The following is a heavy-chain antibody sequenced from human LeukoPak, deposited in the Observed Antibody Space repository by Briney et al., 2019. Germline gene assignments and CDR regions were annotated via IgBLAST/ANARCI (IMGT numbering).Heavy chain of an antibody. CDR1: GGSISSYY. D-gene: IGHD5-18*01. J-gene: IGHJ4*02. CDR2: IYYSGST. CDR3: ARDGYSYGLAY. Sequence: SETLSLTCTVSGGSISSYYWSWIRQPPGKGLEWIGYIYYSGSTNYNPSLKSRVTISVDTSKNQFSLKLSSVTAADTAVYYCARDGYSYGLAYWGQGTLVTVSS. V-gene: IGHV4-59*01.